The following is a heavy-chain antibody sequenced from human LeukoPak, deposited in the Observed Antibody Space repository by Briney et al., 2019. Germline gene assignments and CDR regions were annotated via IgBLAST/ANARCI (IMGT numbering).Heavy chain of an antibody. D-gene: IGHD6-13*01. CDR3: ARVSSSWAQYYHYGMDV. Sequence: SETLSLTCTVSGGSISSYYWSWIRQPPGKGLEWIGYIYYSGSTNYNPSLKSRVTISVDTSKNQFSLKLSSVTAADTAVYYCARVSSSWAQYYHYGMDVWGQGTTVTVSS. V-gene: IGHV4-59*01. CDR1: GGSISSYY. J-gene: IGHJ6*02. CDR2: IYYSGST.